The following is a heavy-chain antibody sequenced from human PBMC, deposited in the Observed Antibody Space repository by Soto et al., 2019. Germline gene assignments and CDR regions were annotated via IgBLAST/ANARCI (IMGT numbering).Heavy chain of an antibody. Sequence: HPGGSLRLSCVASGFTFSSYAMSWVRQAPGKGLEWVSAITDDGDDTYYADSVKGRFTISRDNSKNTLSLPMNSLRAEETAVYYCARSPPRYCSRTTCPFDYWGQGTLVTVSS. CDR1: GFTFSSYA. CDR3: ARSPPRYCSRTTCPFDY. D-gene: IGHD2-2*01. J-gene: IGHJ4*02. CDR2: ITDDGDDT. V-gene: IGHV3-23*01.